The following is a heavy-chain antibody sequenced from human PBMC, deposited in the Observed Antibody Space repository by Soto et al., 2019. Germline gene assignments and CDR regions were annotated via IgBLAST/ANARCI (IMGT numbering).Heavy chain of an antibody. CDR2: ISDSGGST. CDR1: GFTFSSYA. D-gene: IGHD6-19*01. J-gene: IGHJ6*02. V-gene: IGHV3-23*01. Sequence: EVQLLESGGGLVQPGGSLRLSCAASGFTFSSYAMSWVRQAPGKGLEWVSTISDSGGSTYYADSVKGRFTISRDKPKNTLYLQMNSLSAEDTAVYYCAKGGVRSGWYDHDVWGQGTTVTVSS. CDR3: AKGGVRSGWYDHDV.